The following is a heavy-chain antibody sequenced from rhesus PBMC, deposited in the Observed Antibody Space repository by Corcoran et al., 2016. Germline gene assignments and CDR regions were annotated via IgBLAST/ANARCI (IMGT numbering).Heavy chain of an antibody. CDR2: IGGDSSYT. CDR1: GFTFSSYE. Sequence: EVQLAESGGGLVQPGGSLRLSCAASGFTFSSYEMHWVRQAPGKGLESVSVIGGDSSYTHYADWVKGRLTISRDNAKNSLSLQINSLKIEDTAVYYCTRPNWNDDLDYWGQGVLVTVSS. J-gene: IGHJ4*01. V-gene: IGHV3S23*01. CDR3: TRPNWNDDLDY. D-gene: IGHD1-7*02.